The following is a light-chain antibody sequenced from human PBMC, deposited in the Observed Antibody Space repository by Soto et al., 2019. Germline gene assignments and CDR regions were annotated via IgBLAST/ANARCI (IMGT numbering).Light chain of an antibody. CDR1: SSNIGGNS. CDR3: GSWDSSLSAYV. J-gene: IGLJ1*01. CDR2: DDD. V-gene: IGLV1-51*01. Sequence: QSILTQPPSVSAARGQKVTIYCSGSSSNIGGNSVSWYQQLPGAAPKLLIYDDDKRPSGIPDRFSGSKSGTSATLGITGFQTGDEADYYCGSWDSSLSAYVFATGTKVTVL.